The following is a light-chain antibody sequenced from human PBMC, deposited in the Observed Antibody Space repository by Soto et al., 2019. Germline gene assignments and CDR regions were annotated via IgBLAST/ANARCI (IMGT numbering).Light chain of an antibody. V-gene: IGLV2-23*02. J-gene: IGLJ1*01. Sequence: QSVLTQPASVSGSPGQSITISCTGTSSNVGSYKLVSWYQQHPGKAPKLMIFEVNKRPSGVSNRFSGSKSGNTASLTISGLKVEDEADYYCCSSGGSPTGYVFGTGTKVTVL. CDR3: CSSGGSPTGYV. CDR1: SSNVGSYKL. CDR2: EVN.